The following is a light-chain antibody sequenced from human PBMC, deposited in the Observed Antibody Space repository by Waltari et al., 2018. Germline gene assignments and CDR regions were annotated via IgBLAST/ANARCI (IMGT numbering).Light chain of an antibody. CDR1: NSNIGSST. J-gene: IGLJ2*01. Sequence: QSVVTQSPSASGAPGQRVTISCSGSNSNIGSSTVNWYQKVPGTAPRLLIYSNDQRPSGVPDRFSASKSGTSASLAISGLQSEGEADYYCATWDARLTAVVFGGGTKVTVL. CDR3: ATWDARLTAVV. CDR2: SND. V-gene: IGLV1-44*01.